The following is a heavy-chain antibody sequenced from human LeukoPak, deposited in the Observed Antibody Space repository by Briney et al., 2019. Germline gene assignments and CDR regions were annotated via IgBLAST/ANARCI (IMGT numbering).Heavy chain of an antibody. Sequence: ASVKVSCKASGGTFRSYAISWVRQAPGQGLEWMGGIIPIFGTANYAQKFQGRVTMTRDTSISTAYMELSRLRSDDTAVYYCARDDPSIVRGVIIELFDYWGQGTLVTVSS. CDR1: GGTFRSYA. CDR2: IIPIFGTA. D-gene: IGHD3-10*01. V-gene: IGHV1-69*05. CDR3: ARDDPSIVRGVIIELFDY. J-gene: IGHJ4*02.